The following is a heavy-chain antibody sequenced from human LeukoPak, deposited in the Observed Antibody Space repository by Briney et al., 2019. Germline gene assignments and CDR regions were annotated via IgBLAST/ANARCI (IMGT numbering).Heavy chain of an antibody. CDR1: GFTFSTYA. CDR3: AKALSGSYSRGFFDY. V-gene: IGHV3-23*01. J-gene: IGHJ4*02. D-gene: IGHD1-26*01. CDR2: ISAGAIST. Sequence: GGSLRLSCAASGFTFSTYAMSWVRQAPGKGLEWVSGISAGAISTYYADSVKGRFTISRDNSKNTLYLQMNSLRAEDTAVYYCAKALSGSYSRGFFDYWGQGTLVTVSS.